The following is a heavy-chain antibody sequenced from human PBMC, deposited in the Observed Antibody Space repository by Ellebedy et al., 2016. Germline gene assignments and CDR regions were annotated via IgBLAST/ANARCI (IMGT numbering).Heavy chain of an antibody. CDR1: GFSFSSHD. CDR3: ASYFGTAPPYY. V-gene: IGHV3-33*08. D-gene: IGHD3-9*01. CDR2: IWHDGSNK. Sequence: GESLKISXAASGFSFSSHDMHWVRQAPGKGLECVAVIWHDGSNKYYADTVKGRFTISRDNSKNTLYLQMDSLRAEDTAVYYCASYFGTAPPYYWGQGTLVTVSS. J-gene: IGHJ4*02.